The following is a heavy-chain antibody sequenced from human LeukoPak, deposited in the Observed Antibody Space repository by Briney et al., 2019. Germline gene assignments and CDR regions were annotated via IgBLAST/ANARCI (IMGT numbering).Heavy chain of an antibody. CDR3: ARGAHYYDSSGYYYTFDY. V-gene: IGHV4-59*01. D-gene: IGHD3-22*01. CDR1: DGSISSYY. Sequence: PSETLSLTCTVSDGSISSYYWSWIRQPPGKGLEWIGYIYYSGSTNYNPSLKSRVTISVDTSKNQFSLKLSSVTAADTAVYYCARGAHYYDSSGYYYTFDYWGQGTLVTVSS. CDR2: IYYSGST. J-gene: IGHJ4*02.